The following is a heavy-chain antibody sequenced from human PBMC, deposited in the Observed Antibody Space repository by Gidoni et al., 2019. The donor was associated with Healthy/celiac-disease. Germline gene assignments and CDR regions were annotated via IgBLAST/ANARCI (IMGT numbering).Heavy chain of an antibody. CDR3: ARDRDVVVPADAFDI. Sequence: QVQLVESGGGVVQPGRSLRLSCAASGFTFSSYGMHWVRQAPGKGLEWVAVIWYDGSNKYYADSVKGRFTISRDNSKNTLYLQMNSLRAEDTAVYYCARDRDVVVPADAFDIWGQGTMVTVSS. V-gene: IGHV3-33*01. CDR2: IWYDGSNK. CDR1: GFTFSSYG. D-gene: IGHD2-2*01. J-gene: IGHJ3*02.